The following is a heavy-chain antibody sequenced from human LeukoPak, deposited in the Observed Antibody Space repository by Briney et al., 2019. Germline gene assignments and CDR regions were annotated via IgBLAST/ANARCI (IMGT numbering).Heavy chain of an antibody. Sequence: GGSLRLSCAASGFTFSSYEMNWVRQAPGKGLEWVANIKQDGSEKYYVDSVKGRFTISRDNAKNSLYLQMNSLRAEDTAVYFCVRGVINYYYMDVWGKGTTVTVSS. CDR1: GFTFSSYE. CDR3: VRGVINYYYMDV. V-gene: IGHV3-7*01. D-gene: IGHD3-10*01. J-gene: IGHJ6*03. CDR2: IKQDGSEK.